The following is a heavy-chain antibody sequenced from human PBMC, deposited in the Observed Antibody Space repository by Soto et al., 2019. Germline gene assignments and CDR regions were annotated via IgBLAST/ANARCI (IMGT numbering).Heavy chain of an antibody. CDR2: ISGSGSTI. CDR1: GFTFSSYE. Sequence: PGGSLRLSCAASGFTFSSYEMNWVRQAPGKGLEWVSYISGSGSTIYYADSVKGRFTISRDNAKNSLYLQMNSLRAEDTAVYYCAREATGYDYVWGSYDYYGMDVWGQGTTVTVSS. V-gene: IGHV3-48*03. CDR3: AREATGYDYVWGSYDYYGMDV. J-gene: IGHJ6*02. D-gene: IGHD3-16*01.